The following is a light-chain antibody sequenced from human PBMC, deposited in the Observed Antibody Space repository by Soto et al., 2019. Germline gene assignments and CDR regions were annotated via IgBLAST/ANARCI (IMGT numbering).Light chain of an antibody. J-gene: IGKJ1*01. CDR1: QSVLYNSNNKNY. CDR3: QQYYSSPLA. Sequence: DIVMTQSPDSLAVSLGERATINCKSSQSVLYNSNNKNYLSWYQQKPGQPPKLLIYWASTRESGVPDRFSGSGPGTDFTLTISSLQAEDVAVYYCQQYYSSPLAFGQGTKVEI. V-gene: IGKV4-1*01. CDR2: WAS.